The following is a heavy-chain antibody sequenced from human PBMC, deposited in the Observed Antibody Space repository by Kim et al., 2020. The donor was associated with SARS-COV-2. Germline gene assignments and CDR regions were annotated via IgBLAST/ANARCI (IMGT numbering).Heavy chain of an antibody. J-gene: IGHJ5*02. CDR3: ARVSRVRGVIGWFDP. CDR2: IKQDGSEK. Sequence: GGSLRLSCAASGFTFSSYWMSWVRQAPGKGLEWVANIKQDGSEKYYVDSVKGRFTISSDSAKNSLYLQMNSLRAEDTAVYYCARVSRVRGVIGWFDPWGQGALVTVSS. V-gene: IGHV3-7*03. D-gene: IGHD3-10*01. CDR1: GFTFSSYW.